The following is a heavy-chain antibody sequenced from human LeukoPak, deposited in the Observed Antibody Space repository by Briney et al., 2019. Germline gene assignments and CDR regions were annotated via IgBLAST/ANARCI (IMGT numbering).Heavy chain of an antibody. CDR1: GFTFSSYS. CDR3: AKDMTPYSGTYGEHYFDY. CDR2: ISSSSSYI. J-gene: IGHJ4*02. D-gene: IGHD1-26*01. Sequence: PGGSLRLSCAASGFTFSSYSMNWVRQAPGKGLEWVSSISSSSSYIYYADSVEGRFIISRDNAKNSLYLQMNSLRAEDMALYYCAKDMTPYSGTYGEHYFDYWGQGTLVTVSP. V-gene: IGHV3-21*04.